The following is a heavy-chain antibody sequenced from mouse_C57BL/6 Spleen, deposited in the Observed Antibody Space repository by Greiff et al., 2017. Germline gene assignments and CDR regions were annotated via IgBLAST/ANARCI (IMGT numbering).Heavy chain of an antibody. CDR3: AISFYYYGSSPWYFDV. J-gene: IGHJ1*03. V-gene: IGHV1-74*01. Sequence: QVHVKQPGAELVKPGASVKVSCKASGYTFTSYWMHWVKQRPGQGLEWIGRIHPSDSDTNYNQKFKGKDTLTVDKSSSTAYMQLSSLTSEDSAVYDCAISFYYYGSSPWYFDVWGTGTTVTVSS. CDR2: IHPSDSDT. CDR1: GYTFTSYW. D-gene: IGHD1-1*01.